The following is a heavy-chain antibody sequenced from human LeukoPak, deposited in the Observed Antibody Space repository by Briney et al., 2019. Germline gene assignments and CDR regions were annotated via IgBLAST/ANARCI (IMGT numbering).Heavy chain of an antibody. D-gene: IGHD5-12*01. CDR1: GFTFDDYG. CDR3: ARARDVVATIVPRGGVDY. CDR2: INWNGGST. V-gene: IGHV3-20*04. J-gene: IGHJ4*02. Sequence: GGSLRLSCAASGFTFDDYGMSWVRQAPGKGLEWVSGINWNGGSTGYADSVKGRLTISRDNAKNSLYLQMNSLRAEDTALYYCARARDVVATIVPRGGVDYWGQGTLVTVSS.